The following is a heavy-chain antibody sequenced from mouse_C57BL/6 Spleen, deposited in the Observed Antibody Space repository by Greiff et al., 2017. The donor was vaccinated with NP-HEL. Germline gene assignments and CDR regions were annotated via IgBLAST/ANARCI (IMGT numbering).Heavy chain of an antibody. Sequence: QVQLQQPGAELVRPGSSVKLSCKASGYTFTSYWMHWVKQRPIQGLEWIGNIDPSDSETHYNQKFKDKATLTVDKSSSTAYMQLSSLTSEDSAVYYFARELRQALWAMDYWGQRTSDTVSS. D-gene: IGHD2-4*01. CDR1: GYTFTSYW. V-gene: IGHV1-52*01. J-gene: IGHJ4*01. CDR3: ARELRQALWAMDY. CDR2: IDPSDSET.